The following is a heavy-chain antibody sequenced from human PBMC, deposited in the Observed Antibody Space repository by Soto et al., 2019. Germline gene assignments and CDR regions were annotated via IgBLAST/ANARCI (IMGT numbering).Heavy chain of an antibody. Sequence: GASRRRSCVDSRFSFSSYAMSWVRQAPGKGLEWVSSITSSGDSTHYADSVKGRFSISRDKSKNTLYLQMNSLRGEDTARSYCATSGTVARYGPYYDMDVWGQGTTVTVSS. CDR3: ATSGTVARYGPYYDMDV. J-gene: IGHJ6*02. CDR1: RFSFSSYA. V-gene: IGHV3-23*01. D-gene: IGHD1-20*01. CDR2: ITSSGDST.